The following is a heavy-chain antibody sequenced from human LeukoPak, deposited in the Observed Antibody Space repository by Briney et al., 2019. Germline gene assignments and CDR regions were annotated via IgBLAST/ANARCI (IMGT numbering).Heavy chain of an antibody. D-gene: IGHD1-7*01. J-gene: IGHJ5*02. Sequence: SVKVSCKASGYTFTSYGISWVRQAPGQGLEWMGGIIPIFGTANYAQKFQGRVTITTDESTSTAYMELSSLRSEDTAVYYCARLTGTNYNWFDPWGQGTLVTVSS. CDR2: IIPIFGTA. V-gene: IGHV1-69*05. CDR1: GYTFTSYG. CDR3: ARLTGTNYNWFDP.